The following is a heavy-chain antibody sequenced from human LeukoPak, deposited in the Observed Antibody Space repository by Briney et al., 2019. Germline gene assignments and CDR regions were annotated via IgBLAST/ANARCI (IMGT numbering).Heavy chain of an antibody. D-gene: IGHD1-14*01. V-gene: IGHV3-53*01. Sequence: HPGGSLRLSCAASGFTFSSYSMNWVRQAPGKGLEWVSVIYSGGSTYYADSVKGRFTISRDNSKNTLYLQMNSLRAEDTAVYYCARDRKDSHFDYWGQGTLVTVSS. CDR1: GFTFSSYS. CDR3: ARDRKDSHFDY. CDR2: IYSGGST. J-gene: IGHJ4*02.